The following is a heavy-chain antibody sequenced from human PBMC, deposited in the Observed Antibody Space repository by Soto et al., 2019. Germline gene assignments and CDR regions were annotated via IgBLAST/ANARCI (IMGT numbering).Heavy chain of an antibody. V-gene: IGHV3-9*01. CDR2: ISWNSGSI. Sequence: AMRLSWAASGFTFDDYAMHWVRQAPGKGLEWVSGISWNSGSIGYADSVKGRFTISRDNAKNSLYLQMNSLRAEDTALYYCAKDYMDSGWEAGWFDPWGQGTLVTVSS. J-gene: IGHJ5*02. D-gene: IGHD6-19*01. CDR1: GFTFDDYA. CDR3: AKDYMDSGWEAGWFDP.